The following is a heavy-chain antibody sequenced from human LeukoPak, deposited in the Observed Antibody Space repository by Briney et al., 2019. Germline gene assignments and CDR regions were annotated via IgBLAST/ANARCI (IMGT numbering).Heavy chain of an antibody. V-gene: IGHV5-51*01. CDR1: GYNFTNYW. CDR3: TRRGGGVSYDY. D-gene: IGHD2-21*01. Sequence: GESLKISCKGSGYNFTNYWIGWVRPMPGKGLEWMGIVYPGDSDTRYSPSFQGQVTISADKSISTAYLHWSSLKASDSAMYYCTRRGGGVSYDYWGQGTLVTVSS. CDR2: VYPGDSDT. J-gene: IGHJ4*02.